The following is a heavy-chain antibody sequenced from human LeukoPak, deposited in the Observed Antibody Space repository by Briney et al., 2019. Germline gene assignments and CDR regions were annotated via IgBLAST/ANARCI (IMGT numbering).Heavy chain of an antibody. V-gene: IGHV1-69*01. CDR2: IIPIFGTT. CDR1: GGTFSSYA. CDR3: ARASAYCGGNCYLLNY. Sequence: SVKVSCKASGGTFSSYAISWVRQAPGQGLEWMGGIIPIFGTTNYAQKFQGRVTVTADESTSTAYMELSSLRSEDTAVYYCARASAYCGGNCYLLNYWGQGTLVTVSS. J-gene: IGHJ4*02. D-gene: IGHD2-21*01.